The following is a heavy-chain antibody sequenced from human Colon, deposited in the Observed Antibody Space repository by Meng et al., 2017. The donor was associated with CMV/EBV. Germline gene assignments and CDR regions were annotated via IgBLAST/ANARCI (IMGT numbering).Heavy chain of an antibody. D-gene: IGHD5-18*01. CDR3: VRTTWIQVLDF. V-gene: IGHV3-21*01. CDR1: GFTFSSYS. CDR2: ISSSSSYI. J-gene: IGHJ4*02. Sequence: GESLRLSCAASGFTFSSYSMNWVRQAPGKGLEWVSSISSSSSYIYYADSVKGRFIISRDNARGSLFLQMKSLRAEDTAIYYCVRTTWIQVLDFWGQGAQVTVSS.